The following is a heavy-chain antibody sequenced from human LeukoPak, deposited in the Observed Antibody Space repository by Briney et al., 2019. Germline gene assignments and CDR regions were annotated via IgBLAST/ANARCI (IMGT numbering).Heavy chain of an antibody. J-gene: IGHJ4*02. D-gene: IGHD3-16*01. CDR1: GYTFTGYY. Sequence: ASVKVSCKASGYTFTGYYMHWVRQAPGQGLEWMGWINPNSGGTNYAQKFRGRVTITADKSTRTAYMELSSLRSEDTAVYYCARDNDSRDPPHFDYWGLGTLVTVSS. CDR3: ARDNDSRDPPHFDY. CDR2: INPNSGGT. V-gene: IGHV1-2*02.